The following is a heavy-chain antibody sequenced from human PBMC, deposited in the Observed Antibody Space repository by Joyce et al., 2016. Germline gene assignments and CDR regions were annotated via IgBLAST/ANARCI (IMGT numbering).Heavy chain of an antibody. CDR1: GLTLISYG. V-gene: IGHV3-30*18. J-gene: IGHJ4*02. D-gene: IGHD6-25*01. Sequence: QVQLVESGGGVVQPGRCLRLSCAASGLTLISYGVHWVRQAPGKGREGVAVISYDGIYKYYADSVKGRFTISRDNSKNTVFLEMNSLRAEDTAVYYCAKILTATYSSGWFLDYWGQGTLVTVSS. CDR2: ISYDGIYK. CDR3: AKILTATYSSGWFLDY.